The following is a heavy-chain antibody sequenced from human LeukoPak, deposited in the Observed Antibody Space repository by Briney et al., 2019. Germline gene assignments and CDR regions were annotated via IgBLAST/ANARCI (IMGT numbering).Heavy chain of an antibody. CDR3: ARDPYSGSYGADYYYYMDV. CDR2: ISWNSGSI. Sequence: GGSLRLSCAASGFTFDDYAMHWVRQAPGKGLEWVSGISWNSGSIGYADSVKGRFTISRDNAKSSLYLQMNSLRAEDTAVYYCARDPYSGSYGADYYYYMDVWGKGTTVTISS. V-gene: IGHV3-9*01. J-gene: IGHJ6*03. D-gene: IGHD1-26*01. CDR1: GFTFDDYA.